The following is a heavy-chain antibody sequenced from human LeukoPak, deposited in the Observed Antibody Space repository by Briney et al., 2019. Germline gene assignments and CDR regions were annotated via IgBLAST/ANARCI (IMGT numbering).Heavy chain of an antibody. D-gene: IGHD6-13*01. V-gene: IGHV4-59*01. CDR1: GGSISSYY. CDR3: ARVSSHLPRQTFNWFDP. CDR2: IYYSGST. Sequence: KTSETLSLTCTVSGGSISSYYWSWIRQPPGKGLEWIWYIYYSGSTNYNPSLKSRVTISVDTSKNQFSLKLSSVTAADTAVYYCARVSSHLPRQTFNWFDPWGQGTLVTVSS. J-gene: IGHJ5*02.